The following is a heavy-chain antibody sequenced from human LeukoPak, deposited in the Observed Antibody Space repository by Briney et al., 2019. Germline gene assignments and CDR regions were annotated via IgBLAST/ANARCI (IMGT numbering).Heavy chain of an antibody. D-gene: IGHD2-8*01. CDR3: TLYNH. V-gene: IGHV1-2*02. Sequence: ASVKVSCTASGYTFTVHDMHWVRQAPGQGLEWMGWINPNSGGTNYAQKFQGRVTMTRDTSINTAYMELSRLKSDDTAVYYCTLYNHWGQGTLVTVSS. CDR2: INPNSGGT. J-gene: IGHJ5*02. CDR1: GYTFTVHD.